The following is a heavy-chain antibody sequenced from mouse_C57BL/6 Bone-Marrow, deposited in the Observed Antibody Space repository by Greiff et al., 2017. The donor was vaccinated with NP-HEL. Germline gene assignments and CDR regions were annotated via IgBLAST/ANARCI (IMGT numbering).Heavy chain of an antibody. V-gene: IGHV1-49*01. CDR3: ARGGYYGSIHWYFDD. CDR1: YFAFMGSA. Sequence: LQQSGAELVRPGSSVKLSCKDSYFAFMGSAMHWVKQRPGHGLEWIGSFTLYGDATEYSENFKGKATLTVNTSSSTAYMELSSLTSEDSAVYYCARGGYYGSIHWYFDDWGTGTTVTVSS. D-gene: IGHD1-1*01. J-gene: IGHJ1*03. CDR2: FTLYGDAT.